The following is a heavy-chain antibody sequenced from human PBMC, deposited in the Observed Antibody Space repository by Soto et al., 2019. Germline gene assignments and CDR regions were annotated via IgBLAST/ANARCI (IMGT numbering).Heavy chain of an antibody. D-gene: IGHD6-13*01. V-gene: IGHV1-8*01. Sequence: ASVKVSCKASGYTLTSYDINWVRQATGQGLEWMGWMNPNSGNTGYAQKFQGRVTMTRNTSISTAYMELSSLRSEDTAVYYCARDPVSSWYWGVENWFDPWGQGTLVTVSS. J-gene: IGHJ5*02. CDR1: GYTLTSYD. CDR2: MNPNSGNT. CDR3: ARDPVSSWYWGVENWFDP.